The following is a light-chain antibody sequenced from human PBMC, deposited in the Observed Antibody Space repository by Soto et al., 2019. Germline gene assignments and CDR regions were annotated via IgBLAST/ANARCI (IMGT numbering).Light chain of an antibody. CDR3: QQYNYWPPIP. V-gene: IGKV3-15*01. Sequence: EVVMTQSPATLSVSPGERATVSCRASQSVSSNLAWYQQKPGQAPRLLIYGASTRATGIPARFSGSGSGTEFTLTISSLQSEDFAVYYCQQYNYWPPIPFGQGTRLEIK. CDR1: QSVSSN. J-gene: IGKJ5*01. CDR2: GAS.